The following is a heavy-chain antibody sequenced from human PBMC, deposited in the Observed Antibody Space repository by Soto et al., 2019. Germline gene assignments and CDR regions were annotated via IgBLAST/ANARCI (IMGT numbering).Heavy chain of an antibody. CDR3: AHSPLYSSSWSFDY. Sequence: SGPYAGEPTQTLTLTCTFSGFSLSTSGVGVGWIRQPPGKALEWLALIYWNDDKRYSPSLKSRLTITKDTSKNQVVLTMTNMDPVDTATYYCAHSPLYSSSWSFDYWGQGTLVTVSS. D-gene: IGHD6-13*01. CDR1: GFSLSTSGVG. J-gene: IGHJ4*02. CDR2: IYWNDDK. V-gene: IGHV2-5*01.